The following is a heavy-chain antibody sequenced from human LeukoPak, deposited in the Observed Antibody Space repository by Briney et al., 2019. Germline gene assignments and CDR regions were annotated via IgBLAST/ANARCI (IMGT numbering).Heavy chain of an antibody. CDR1: GFTFSNYG. CDR2: ITGSGGST. Sequence: GGTLRLSCAASGFTFSNYGLSWVRQAPGKGLEWVSGITGSGGSTYYADSVKGRFTISRDNSKNTLYLQMNSLRAEDTAIYYCARAYGGNGYYSYYYMDVWGKGTTVTISS. V-gene: IGHV3-23*01. J-gene: IGHJ6*03. D-gene: IGHD4-23*01. CDR3: ARAYGGNGYYSYYYMDV.